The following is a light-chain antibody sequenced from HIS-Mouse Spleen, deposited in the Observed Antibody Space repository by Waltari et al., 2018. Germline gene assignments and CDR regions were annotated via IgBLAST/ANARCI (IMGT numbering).Light chain of an antibody. CDR1: NIGSKS. Sequence: SYVLTQPPSVSVAPGKPARITCGGNNIGSKSGHWYQQKPGQAPVPVVYDDSDRPSGIPERFSGSNSGNTATLTISRVEAGDEADYYCQVWDSSSDHVVFGGGTKLTVL. V-gene: IGLV3-21*03. CDR3: QVWDSSSDHVV. J-gene: IGLJ2*01. CDR2: DDS.